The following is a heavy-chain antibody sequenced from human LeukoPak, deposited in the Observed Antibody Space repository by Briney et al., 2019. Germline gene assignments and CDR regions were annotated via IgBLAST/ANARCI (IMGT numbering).Heavy chain of an antibody. J-gene: IGHJ4*02. CDR3: ARDATYGDYDY. CDR2: ISSSSSTI. D-gene: IGHD4-17*01. CDR1: GFTFSTYS. V-gene: IGHV3-48*04. Sequence: GGSLRLSCAASGFTFSTYSMNWVRQAPGKGLEWVSYISSSSSTIYYADSVKGRFTISRDNAKNSLYLQMNSLRVEDTAVYYCARDATYGDYDYWGQGTLVTVSS.